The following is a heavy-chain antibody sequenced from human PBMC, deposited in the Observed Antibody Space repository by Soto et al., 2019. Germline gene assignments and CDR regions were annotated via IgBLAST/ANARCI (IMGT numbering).Heavy chain of an antibody. Sequence: SETLSLTCTVSGGSIRIGGYYWSCVRQNPRRGLEWIGYIYYSGNTYYNPSLKSRLTISVDTSKNQFSLNLSSVTAADTAVYYCARDRLMATAGTARHYFGLDVWGQGTTVTVSS. CDR2: IYYSGNT. J-gene: IGHJ6*02. CDR3: ARDRLMATAGTARHYFGLDV. CDR1: GGSIRIGGYY. D-gene: IGHD5-18*01. V-gene: IGHV4-31*03.